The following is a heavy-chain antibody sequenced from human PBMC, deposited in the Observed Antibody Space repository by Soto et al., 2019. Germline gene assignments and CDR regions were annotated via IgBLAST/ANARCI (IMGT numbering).Heavy chain of an antibody. Sequence: TSVQVTRKACGGTLSSYAISGVRQALGQGLEWMGGIIPIFGTANYAQKFQGRVTITADKSTSTAYMELSSLRSEDTAVYYCARDFSPFYDFWSGYHPAWFDPWGQGTLVNVSS. V-gene: IGHV1-69*06. J-gene: IGHJ5*02. CDR1: GGTLSSYA. CDR2: IIPIFGTA. CDR3: ARDFSPFYDFWSGYHPAWFDP. D-gene: IGHD3-3*01.